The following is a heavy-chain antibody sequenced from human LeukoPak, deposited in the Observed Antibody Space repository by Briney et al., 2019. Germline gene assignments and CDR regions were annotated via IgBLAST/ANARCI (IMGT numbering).Heavy chain of an antibody. J-gene: IGHJ1*01. CDR1: GFTFDDYA. CDR2: ISWNSGSI. D-gene: IGHD6-19*01. V-gene: IGHV3-9*01. Sequence: GGPLRLSCAASGFTFDDYAMHWVRQAPGKGLEWVSGISWNSGSIGYADSVKGRFTISRDNAKNSLYLQMNSLRAEDTALYYCAKDIAPGYSSGWYVFQHWGQGTLVTVSS. CDR3: AKDIAPGYSSGWYVFQH.